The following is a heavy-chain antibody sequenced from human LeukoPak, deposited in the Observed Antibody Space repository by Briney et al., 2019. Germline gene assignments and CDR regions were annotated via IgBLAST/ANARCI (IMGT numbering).Heavy chain of an antibody. CDR2: ISSSSSTI. D-gene: IGHD3-9*01. CDR3: AREGDFDWLSIFDY. CDR1: GFTFSSYS. J-gene: IGHJ4*02. V-gene: IGHV3-48*01. Sequence: PGGSLRLSCAASGFTFSSYSMNWVRQAPGEGLEWVSYISSSSSTIYYADSVKGRFTISRDNAKNSLYLQMNSLRAEDTAVYYCAREGDFDWLSIFDYWGQGTLVTVSS.